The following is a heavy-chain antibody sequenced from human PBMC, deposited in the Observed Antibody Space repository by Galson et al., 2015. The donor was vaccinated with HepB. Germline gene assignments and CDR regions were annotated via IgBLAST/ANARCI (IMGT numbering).Heavy chain of an antibody. Sequence: SVKVSCKASGYTFTSYGISWVRQAPGQGLEWMGWISAYNGNTNYAQKLQGRVTITKDTSASAAYMELSSLRSEDTAVYYCARTGYHYYGMDVWGQGTTVTVSS. CDR1: GYTFTSYG. V-gene: IGHV1-18*01. D-gene: IGHD1-14*01. CDR2: ISAYNGNT. J-gene: IGHJ6*02. CDR3: ARTGYHYYGMDV.